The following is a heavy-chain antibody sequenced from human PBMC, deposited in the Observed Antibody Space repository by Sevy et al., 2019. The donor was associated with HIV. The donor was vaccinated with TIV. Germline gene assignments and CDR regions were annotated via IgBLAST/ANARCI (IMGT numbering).Heavy chain of an antibody. V-gene: IGHV1-2*02. CDR3: AILTTMPTSDLYVMDV. J-gene: IGHJ6*02. CDR1: GYTFTDYY. D-gene: IGHD5-12*01. Sequence: ASVKVSCKASGYTFTDYYIHWVRQAPGQGLEWMAWINPNDGVTNYAQRFQGGVTVTRDTSISTAYMVLRRLRSDDTAIYYCAILTTMPTSDLYVMDVWGQGTTVTVSS. CDR2: INPNDGVT.